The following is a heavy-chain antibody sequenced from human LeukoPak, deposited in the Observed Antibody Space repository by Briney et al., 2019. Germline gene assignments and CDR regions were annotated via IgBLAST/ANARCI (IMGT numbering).Heavy chain of an antibody. CDR3: ARVHQYSSSWYLSDAFDI. V-gene: IGHV1-8*03. J-gene: IGHJ3*02. CDR2: MNPNSGNT. D-gene: IGHD6-13*01. CDR1: GYTFTSYD. Sequence: ASVKVSRKASGYTFTSYDINWVRQATGQGLEWMGWMNPNSGNTGYAQRFQGRVTITRNTSISTAYMELSSLRSEDTAVYYCARVHQYSSSWYLSDAFDIWGQGTMVTVSS.